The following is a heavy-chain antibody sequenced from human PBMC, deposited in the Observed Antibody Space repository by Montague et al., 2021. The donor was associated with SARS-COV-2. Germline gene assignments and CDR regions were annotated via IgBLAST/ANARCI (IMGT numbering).Heavy chain of an antibody. CDR3: ARHGRFSVIVNTPRGAFDI. D-gene: IGHD3-22*01. V-gene: IGHV4-59*08. CDR2: SYFNDST. J-gene: IGHJ3*02. CDR1: GVSISSYY. Sequence: SETLSLTCTVSGVSISSYYWYWVRQPPGTGLELVGCSYFNDSTNXNPYLKSRVPISIDTSKNQFSLKLSSVTAADTAVYYCARHGRFSVIVNTPRGAFDIGGQLT.